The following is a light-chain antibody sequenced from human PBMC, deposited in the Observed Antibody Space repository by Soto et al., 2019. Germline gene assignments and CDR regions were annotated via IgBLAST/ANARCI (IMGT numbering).Light chain of an antibody. CDR3: HQYGSSPQT. CDR1: QSVSSSY. V-gene: IGKV3-20*01. Sequence: EIVLTQSPGTLSLSPGERATLSCRASQSVSSSYLAWYQQKPGQAPRLLIYGASSRATGIPDRFTGSGSGTDFTLTISRLEPEDFAVFYCHQYGSSPQTFGQGTKWISN. CDR2: GAS. J-gene: IGKJ1*01.